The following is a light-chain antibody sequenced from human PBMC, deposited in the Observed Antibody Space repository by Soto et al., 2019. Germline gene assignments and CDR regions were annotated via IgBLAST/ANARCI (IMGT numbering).Light chain of an antibody. CDR1: SSDVGAYNY. CDR3: NSYTSSSTLYV. Sequence: IFYNRTSSDVGAYNYVSWYQQLPGKAPKLLIYDVSHRPSWVSDRFSGSKSGNTASLTISGLQAEDEGDYYCNSYTSSSTLYVFGTGTKVTAL. CDR2: DVS. J-gene: IGLJ1*01. V-gene: IGLV2-14*04.